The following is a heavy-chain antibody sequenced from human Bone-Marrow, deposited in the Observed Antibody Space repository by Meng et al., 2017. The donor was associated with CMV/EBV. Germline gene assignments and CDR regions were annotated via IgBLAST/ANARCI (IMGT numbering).Heavy chain of an antibody. CDR1: GYTFIGYY. D-gene: IGHD2-2*01. CDR2: INPNSGGT. V-gene: IGHV1-2*02. J-gene: IGHJ4*02. Sequence: ASVKVSCKASGYTFIGYYMHWVRQAPGQGLEWMGWINPNSGGTNYAQKFQDRVTMTRDTSISTAYMELSRLRSDDTAVYYCARGTTSSLRALGYWGQGTLVTVSS. CDR3: ARGTTSSLRALGY.